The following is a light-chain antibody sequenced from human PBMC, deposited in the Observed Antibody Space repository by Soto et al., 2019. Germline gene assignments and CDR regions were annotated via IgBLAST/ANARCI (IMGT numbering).Light chain of an antibody. Sequence: AIQMTQSPSSLSASVGDRVTITCRASQGIRNDLGWYQQKPGKAPKLLIYAASSLQSGVPSRFSGSGSGTDFTLTISSLPTEDFATYYCLQDYNYPLTFGGGTKVEIK. CDR3: LQDYNYPLT. J-gene: IGKJ4*01. CDR1: QGIRND. V-gene: IGKV1-6*01. CDR2: AAS.